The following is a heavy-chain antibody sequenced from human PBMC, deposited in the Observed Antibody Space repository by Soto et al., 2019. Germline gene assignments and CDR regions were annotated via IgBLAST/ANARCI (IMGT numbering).Heavy chain of an antibody. V-gene: IGHV4-4*02. CDR1: GGSISSSNW. CDR2: IYHSGST. D-gene: IGHD6-13*01. J-gene: IGHJ5*02. CDR3: ARALLRAYSSSPNWFDP. Sequence: SETLSLTCAVSGGSISSSNWWSWVRQPPGKGLEWIGEIYHSGSTNYNPSLKSRVTISVDKSKNQFSLKLSSVTAADTAVYYCARALLRAYSSSPNWFDPWGQGTLVTVSS.